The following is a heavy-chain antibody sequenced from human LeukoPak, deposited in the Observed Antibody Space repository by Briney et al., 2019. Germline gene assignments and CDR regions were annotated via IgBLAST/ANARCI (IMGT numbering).Heavy chain of an antibody. CDR3: ARYLGNYVYGPFDY. V-gene: IGHV3-48*01. J-gene: IGHJ4*02. Sequence: GGSLRLSCAASGFTFSSYSMNWVRQAPGKGLEWVSYISSSSSTIYYADSVKGRFTISRDNAKNSLYLQMNSLRAEDTAVYYCARYLGNYVYGPFDYWGQGTLVTVSS. D-gene: IGHD3-16*01. CDR1: GFTFSSYS. CDR2: ISSSSSTI.